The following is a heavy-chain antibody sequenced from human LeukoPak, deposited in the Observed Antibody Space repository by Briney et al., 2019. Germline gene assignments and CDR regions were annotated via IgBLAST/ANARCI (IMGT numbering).Heavy chain of an antibody. CDR1: GFTFDDYA. J-gene: IGHJ4*02. CDR2: ISWNSATI. V-gene: IGHV3-9*01. CDR3: VKEVGAAVGRSSFDY. D-gene: IGHD6-13*01. Sequence: PGRSLRLSCAASGFTFDDYAMHWVRHTPGKGLEWVSHISWNSATIEYADSVKGRFTISRDNAKNSLYLQMNSLRAEDTALYYCVKEVGAAVGRSSFDYWGQGTLVTVSS.